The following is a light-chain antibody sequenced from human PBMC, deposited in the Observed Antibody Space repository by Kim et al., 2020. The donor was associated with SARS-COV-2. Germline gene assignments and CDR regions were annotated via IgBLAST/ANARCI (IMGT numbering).Light chain of an antibody. J-gene: IGKJ2*01. CDR3: QQYNRYT. CDR1: QSISSW. Sequence: DIQMTQSPSTLSASVGDRVTITCRASQSISSWLAWYQQKPGKAPKLLIYKASSLESGVPSRFSGSGSGTEFTLTISSLQPDDFATYYCQQYNRYTFGQGTKLEI. CDR2: KAS. V-gene: IGKV1-5*03.